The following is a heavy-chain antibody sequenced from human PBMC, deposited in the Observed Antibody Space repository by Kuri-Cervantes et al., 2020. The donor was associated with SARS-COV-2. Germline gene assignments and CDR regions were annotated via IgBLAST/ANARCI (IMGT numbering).Heavy chain of an antibody. Sequence: GGSLRLSCAASGFTFSDYYMSWIRQAPGKGLEWVSTIDSGGNTNYADSVKGRFTVSRDNSKNTLHLRMNGLRAEDTAMYYCARVLSWFPDYWGQGTLVTVSS. CDR3: ARVLSWFPDY. V-gene: IGHV3-53*01. J-gene: IGHJ4*02. CDR1: GFTFSDYY. D-gene: IGHD3-10*01. CDR2: IDSGGNT.